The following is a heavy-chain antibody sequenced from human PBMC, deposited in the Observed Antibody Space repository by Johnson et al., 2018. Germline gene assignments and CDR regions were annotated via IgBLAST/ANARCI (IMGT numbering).Heavy chain of an antibody. J-gene: IGHJ4*02. CDR2: INSGGST. CDR1: GFTFSSYA. D-gene: IGHD1-26*01. Sequence: VQLVQSGGGLVQXGGSLRLSCAASGFTFSSYAMTWVRQAPGKGLEWVSGINSGGSTYYGDSGKGRFTISRDNSKNTLYLQMNSRRTEDTAVYYCAKATAIVGATMGYFDYWGQGTLVTVSS. CDR3: AKATAIVGATMGYFDY. V-gene: IGHV3-23*04.